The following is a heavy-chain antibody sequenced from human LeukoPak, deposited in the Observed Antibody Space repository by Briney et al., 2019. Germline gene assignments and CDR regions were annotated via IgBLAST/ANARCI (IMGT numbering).Heavy chain of an antibody. Sequence: ASVKVSCKASEYTFTGYYMHWVRQAPGQGLEWMGWINPNSGGTNYAQKFQGRVTMTRDTSISTAYMELSRLTPDDTAVYYCARNFGDFWSGNDYNWFAPWGQGTLVTVSS. D-gene: IGHD3-3*01. J-gene: IGHJ5*02. CDR1: EYTFTGYY. CDR2: INPNSGGT. V-gene: IGHV1-2*02. CDR3: ARNFGDFWSGNDYNWFAP.